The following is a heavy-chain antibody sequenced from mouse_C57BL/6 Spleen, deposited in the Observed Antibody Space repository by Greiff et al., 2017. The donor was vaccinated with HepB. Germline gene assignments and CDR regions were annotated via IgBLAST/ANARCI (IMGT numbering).Heavy chain of an antibody. D-gene: IGHD1-1*01. J-gene: IGHJ2*01. CDR2: IDPSDSYT. CDR1: GYTFTSYW. CDR3: AREYYGSSYFDY. Sequence: QVQLQQPGAELVKPGASVKLSCKASGYTFTSYWMQWVKQRPGQGLEWIGEIDPSDSYTNYNQKFKGKAILTVDTSSSTAYMQLSSLTSEDSAVYYCAREYYGSSYFDYWGQGTTLTVSS. V-gene: IGHV1-50*01.